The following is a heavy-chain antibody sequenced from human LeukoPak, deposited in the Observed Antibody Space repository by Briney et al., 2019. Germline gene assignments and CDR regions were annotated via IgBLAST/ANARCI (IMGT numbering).Heavy chain of an antibody. J-gene: IGHJ6*03. Sequence: GASVTVSCKAYGGTFSRYAISWVRQAPGQGLEWMGGIIPIFGTANYAQKFQGRVTITTDESTSTAYMELSSLRSEDTAVYYCAIYGGNVSYYYYYMDVWGKGTTVTVSS. V-gene: IGHV1-69*05. CDR3: AIYGGNVSYYYYYMDV. CDR2: IIPIFGTA. CDR1: GGTFSRYA. D-gene: IGHD4-23*01.